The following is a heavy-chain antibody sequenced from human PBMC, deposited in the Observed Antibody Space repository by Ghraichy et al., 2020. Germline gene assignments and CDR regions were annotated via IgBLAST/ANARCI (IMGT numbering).Heavy chain of an antibody. CDR2: INHSGST. J-gene: IGHJ3*02. CDR3: ARLGRVSSWIDAFDI. Sequence: TLSLTCAVYGGSFSGYYWSWIRQPPGKGLEWIGEINHSGSTNYNPSLKSRVTISVDTSKNQFSLKLSSVTAADTAVYYCARLGRVSSWIDAFDIWGQGTMVTVSS. CDR1: GGSFSGYY. D-gene: IGHD6-13*01. V-gene: IGHV4-34*01.